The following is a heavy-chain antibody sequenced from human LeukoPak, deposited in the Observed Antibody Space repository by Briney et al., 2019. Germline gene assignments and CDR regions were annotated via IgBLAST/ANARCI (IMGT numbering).Heavy chain of an antibody. CDR1: GFSFSNYW. J-gene: IGHJ4*02. CDR2: IKKDGSEK. D-gene: IGHD5-18*01. V-gene: IGHV3-7*01. CDR3: ARDLYSGPNTDY. Sequence: PGGSLRLSCAASGFSFSNYWMNWVRQAPGKGLEWVANIKKDGSEKNYVDSVKGRFTISRDNAKNSLYLQMNSLRAEDTAVYYCARDLYSGPNTDYWDQGTLVTVSS.